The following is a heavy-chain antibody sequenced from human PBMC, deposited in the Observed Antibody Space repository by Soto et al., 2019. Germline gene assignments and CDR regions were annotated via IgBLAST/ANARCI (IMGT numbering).Heavy chain of an antibody. CDR1: GYTFTGYY. CDR3: ARVPSHCSSTSCYTLNWFDP. V-gene: IGHV1-2*02. J-gene: IGHJ5*02. D-gene: IGHD2-2*02. Sequence: ASVKVSCKASGYTFTGYYMHWVRQAPGQGLERMGWINPNSGGTNYAQKFQGRVTMTRDTSISTAYMELSRLRSDDTAVYYCARVPSHCSSTSCYTLNWFDPWGQGTLVTVSS. CDR2: INPNSGGT.